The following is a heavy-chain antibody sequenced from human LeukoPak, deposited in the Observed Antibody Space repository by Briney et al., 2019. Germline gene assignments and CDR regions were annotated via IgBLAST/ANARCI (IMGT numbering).Heavy chain of an antibody. CDR3: ARGNNYDILTGYFQSSNHFDY. V-gene: IGHV4-34*01. D-gene: IGHD3-9*01. J-gene: IGHJ4*02. CDR2: INHSGST. Sequence: PSGTLSLTCAVYGGSFSGYYWSWIRQPPGKGLEWIGEINHSGSTNYNPSLKSRVTISVDTSKNQFSLKLSSVTAADTAVYYCARGNNYDILTGYFQSSNHFDYWGQGTLVTVSS. CDR1: GGSFSGYY.